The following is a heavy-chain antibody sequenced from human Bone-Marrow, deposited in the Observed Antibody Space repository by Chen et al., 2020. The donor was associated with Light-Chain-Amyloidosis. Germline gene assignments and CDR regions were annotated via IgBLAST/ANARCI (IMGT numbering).Heavy chain of an antibody. CDR2: ISESGGSR. CDR3: AKDISYDDILPGYPADAFDI. Sequence: EWVSTISESGGSRYYGDSVKGRLTISRDNSKNALFLQMNSLRAEDTAVYYCAKDISYDDILPGYPADAFDIWGQGTMVTVSS. V-gene: IGHV3-23*01. J-gene: IGHJ3*02. D-gene: IGHD3-9*01.